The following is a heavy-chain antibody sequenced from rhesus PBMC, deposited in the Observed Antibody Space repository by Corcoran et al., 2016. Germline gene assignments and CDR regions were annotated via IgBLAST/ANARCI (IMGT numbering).Heavy chain of an antibody. CDR1: GFTFGSYY. CDR2: INTGGGST. Sequence: EVQLVESGGGLVQPGGSLRLSCTGSGFTFGSYYMYWVRQAPGKGLECVSAINTGGGSTWYTDSLKGRFTISKENAKNTLYLQMDSLRAEDTAVYYCARSLSLYGSKMSFDSWGQGVLVTVSS. V-gene: IGHV3-8*01. J-gene: IGHJ4*01. CDR3: ARSLSLYGSKMSFDS. D-gene: IGHD4-29*01.